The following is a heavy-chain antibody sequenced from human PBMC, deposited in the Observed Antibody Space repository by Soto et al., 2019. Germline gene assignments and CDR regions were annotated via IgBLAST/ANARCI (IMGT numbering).Heavy chain of an antibody. V-gene: IGHV3-13*04. J-gene: IGHJ6*02. D-gene: IGHD1-1*01. CDR3: ARDRREPYDYGLDV. Sequence: EVQLVESGGGLVQPGGSLRLSCAASGFTFSTYDMYWVRQPTGTGLEWVSSIGTAGDTYYPGSVKGRFTISRENAKSSLYLQMNSLRVGDTAVYYCARDRREPYDYGLDVWGQGTTVTVS. CDR1: GFTFSTYD. CDR2: IGTAGDT.